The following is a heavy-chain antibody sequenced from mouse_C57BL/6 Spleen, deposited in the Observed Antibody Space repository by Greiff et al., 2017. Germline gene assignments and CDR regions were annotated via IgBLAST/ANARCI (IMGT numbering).Heavy chain of an antibody. CDR3: ARYYGSSYDYAMDY. CDR2: IYPGDGDT. V-gene: IGHV1-82*01. D-gene: IGHD1-1*01. Sequence: LVESGPELVKPGASVKISCKASGYAFSSSWMNWVKQRPGKGLEWIGRIYPGDGDTNYNGKFKGKDTLTADKSSSTAYMQLSSLTSEDSAVYFGARYYGSSYDYAMDYWGQGTSVTVSS. CDR1: GYAFSSSW. J-gene: IGHJ4*01.